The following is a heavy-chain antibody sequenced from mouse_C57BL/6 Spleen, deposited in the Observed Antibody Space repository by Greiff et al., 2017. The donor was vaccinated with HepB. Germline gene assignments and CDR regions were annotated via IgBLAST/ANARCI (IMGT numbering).Heavy chain of an antibody. CDR1: GFSLTSYG. CDR2: IWSDGST. J-gene: IGHJ4*01. V-gene: IGHV2-6-1*01. CDR3: ARHGGYYSHAMDY. Sequence: VKLMESGPGLVAPSQSLSITCTVSGFSLTSYGVHWVRQPPGKGLEWLVVIWSDGSTTYNSALKSRLSISKDNSKSQVFLKMNSLQTDDTAMYYCARHGGYYSHAMDYWGQGTSVTVSS. D-gene: IGHD2-3*01.